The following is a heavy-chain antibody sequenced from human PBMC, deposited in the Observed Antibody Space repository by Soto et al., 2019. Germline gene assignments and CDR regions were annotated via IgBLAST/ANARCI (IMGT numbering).Heavy chain of an antibody. D-gene: IGHD1-1*01. CDR2: ISDNGGTT. CDR3: AKGRGTGATRLGACGI. Sequence: EVQLLESGGGLVQPGGSLRLSCAASGFTFRTYAMTWVRQAPGKGLEWVSGISDNGGTTYYADSVKGRFTISRDNSRSALYLQMNSLRAEDTALCYCAKGRGTGATRLGACGIWGQGTMVTVSS. V-gene: IGHV3-23*01. CDR1: GFTFRTYA. J-gene: IGHJ3*02.